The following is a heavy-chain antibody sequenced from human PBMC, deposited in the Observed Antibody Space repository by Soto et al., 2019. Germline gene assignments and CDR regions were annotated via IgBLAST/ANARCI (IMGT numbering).Heavy chain of an antibody. D-gene: IGHD6-19*01. CDR1: GGSISSSSYY. Sequence: PSETLSLTCTVSGGSISSSSYYWGWIRQPPGKGLEWIGSIYYSGSTYYNPSLKSRVTISVDTSKNQFSLKLSSVTAADTAVYYCARYSSGWSRGSYYFDYWGQGTLVTVSS. V-gene: IGHV4-39*01. CDR3: ARYSSGWSRGSYYFDY. CDR2: IYYSGST. J-gene: IGHJ4*02.